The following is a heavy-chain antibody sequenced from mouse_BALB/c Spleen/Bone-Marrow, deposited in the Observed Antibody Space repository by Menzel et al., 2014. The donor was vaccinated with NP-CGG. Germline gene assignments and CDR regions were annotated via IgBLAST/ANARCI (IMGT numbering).Heavy chain of an antibody. D-gene: IGHD2-3*01. CDR3: ARADGYYAWFAY. CDR1: GFNIKDTY. CDR2: IDPENGDT. J-gene: IGHJ3*01. V-gene: IGHV14-3*02. Sequence: EVQLVESGAELVKPGASVKLSCTASGFNIKDTYVHWVKQRPGQGLEWIGWIDPENGDTEYAPKFQGKATITADTSSNTAYLQLSSLTSEDTAVYYCARADGYYAWFAYWGQGTRVTVSA.